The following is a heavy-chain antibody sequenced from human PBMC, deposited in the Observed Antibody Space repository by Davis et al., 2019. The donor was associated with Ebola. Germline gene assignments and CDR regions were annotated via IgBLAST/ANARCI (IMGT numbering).Heavy chain of an antibody. Sequence: AASVKVSCKASGYTFTSYALHWVRQAPGQRLEWMGWINAGNGYTKYSQNFQDRVTITRDTSASTAYMELSSLRSEDTAVYYCARAAKLGGMDVWGQGSTVPSP. CDR3: ARAAKLGGMDV. CDR2: INAGNGYT. J-gene: IGHJ6*02. D-gene: IGHD7-27*01. V-gene: IGHV1-3*01. CDR1: GYTFTSYA.